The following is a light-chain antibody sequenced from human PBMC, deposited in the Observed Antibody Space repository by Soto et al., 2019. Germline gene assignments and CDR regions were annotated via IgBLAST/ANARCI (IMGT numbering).Light chain of an antibody. V-gene: IGLV2-14*01. J-gene: IGLJ2*01. CDR2: DVS. Sequence: SALTQPASVCGSPGQSITISCTGTSSDVGGYNYVSWYQQHPGKAPKLMIYDVSNRPSGVSNRFSGSKSGNTASLTISGLQAEDEADYYCSSYTSSSTLVFGGGTKVTGL. CDR3: SSYTSSSTLV. CDR1: SSDVGGYNY.